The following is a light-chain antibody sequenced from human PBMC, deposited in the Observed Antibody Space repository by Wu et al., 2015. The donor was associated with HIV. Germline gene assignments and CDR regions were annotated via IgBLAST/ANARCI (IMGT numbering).Light chain of an antibody. CDR2: DSA. CDR3: QQRSSWPWT. Sequence: DILLTQSPATLSLSPGERATLSCRASQSVNWYLAWFQQKPGQVPRLLIYDSANRATGIPSRFSGSGSGTDFTLTINSLEPEDFAVYYCQQRSSWPWTFGQGTKVEIK. V-gene: IGKV3-11*01. J-gene: IGKJ1*01. CDR1: QSVNWY.